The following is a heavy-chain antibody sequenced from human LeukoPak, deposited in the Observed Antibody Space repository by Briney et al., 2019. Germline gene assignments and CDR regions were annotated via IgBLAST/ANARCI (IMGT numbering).Heavy chain of an antibody. CDR1: GFTFSSYG. Sequence: GGSLRLSCAASGFTFSSYGMHWVRQAPGKGLEWVAVIWYDGSNKYYADSVKGRFTISRDNSKNTLYLQMNSLRAEDTAVYYCATGAGRWLQFKDETRHRFDYWGQGTLVTVSS. CDR2: IWYDGSNK. J-gene: IGHJ4*02. V-gene: IGHV3-33*01. CDR3: ATGAGRWLQFKDETRHRFDY. D-gene: IGHD5-24*01.